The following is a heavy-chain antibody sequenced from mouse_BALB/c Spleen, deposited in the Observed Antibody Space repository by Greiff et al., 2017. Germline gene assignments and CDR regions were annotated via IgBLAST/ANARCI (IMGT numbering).Heavy chain of an antibody. Sequence: QVQLKESGAELARPGASVKLSCKASGYTFTSYWMQWVKQRPGQGLEWIGAIYPGDGDTRYTQKFKGKATLTADKSSSTAYMQLSSLASEDSAVHYCASYYGSSYWYFDVWGAGTTVTVSS. D-gene: IGHD1-1*01. V-gene: IGHV1-87*01. CDR3: ASYYGSSYWYFDV. J-gene: IGHJ1*01. CDR2: IYPGDGDT. CDR1: GYTFTSYW.